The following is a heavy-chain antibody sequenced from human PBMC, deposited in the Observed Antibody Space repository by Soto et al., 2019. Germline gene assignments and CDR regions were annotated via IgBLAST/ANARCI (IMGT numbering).Heavy chain of an antibody. CDR1: GYTFTTYG. J-gene: IGHJ5*02. D-gene: IGHD3-10*01. CDR3: ARDRYYYGSGSYYISWFDP. Sequence: QVPLVQSGAEVKKPGASVKVSCKTSGYTFTTYGVSWVRQAPGQGLEWMGWISAYNGNTNYAQKLQGRVTMTTDTSTSTAYMELRGLRSDDTAVYYCARDRYYYGSGSYYISWFDPWGQGTLVTVSS. V-gene: IGHV1-18*04. CDR2: ISAYNGNT.